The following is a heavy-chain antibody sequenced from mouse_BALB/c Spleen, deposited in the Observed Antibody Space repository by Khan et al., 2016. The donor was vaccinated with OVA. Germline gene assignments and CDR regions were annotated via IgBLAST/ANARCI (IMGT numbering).Heavy chain of an antibody. V-gene: IGHV5-12-1*01. CDR3: ASPQYYGSNYYFDY. CDR1: GFAFSSYD. J-gene: IGHJ2*01. Sequence: EVALVESGGGLVKPGGSLKLSCAASGFAFSSYDMYWVRQTPEKRLEWVAFISTGGNKTYYPDSVKGRFTISRDNAKNTLYMQMSSLKSEDTAMYYWASPQYYGSNYYFDYWGQGTPLTVSS. D-gene: IGHD1-1*01. CDR2: ISTGGNKT.